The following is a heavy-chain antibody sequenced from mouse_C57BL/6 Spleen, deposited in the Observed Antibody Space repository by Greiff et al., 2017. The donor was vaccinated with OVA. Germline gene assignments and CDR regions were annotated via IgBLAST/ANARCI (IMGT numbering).Heavy chain of an antibody. V-gene: IGHV5-2*01. J-gene: IGHJ4*01. Sequence: EVQGVESGGGLVQPGESLKLSCESNEHEFPSHDMSWVRKTPEKRLELVAAINSDGGSTYYPDTMERRFIISRDNTKKTLYLQMSSLRSEDTALYYCAKTGLRSYYYAMDYWGQGTSGTVSS. CDR3: AKTGLRSYYYAMDY. CDR2: INSDGGST. CDR1: EHEFPSHD. D-gene: IGHD1-1*01.